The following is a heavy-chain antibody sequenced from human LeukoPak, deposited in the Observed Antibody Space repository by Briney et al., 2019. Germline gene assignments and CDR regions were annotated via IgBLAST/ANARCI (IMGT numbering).Heavy chain of an antibody. V-gene: IGHV4-39*07. CDR3: ARVSGGGYCSGGSCYFFDY. D-gene: IGHD2-15*01. J-gene: IGHJ4*02. Sequence: PSETLSLTCTVSGGSISSSSYSWGWIRQPPGKGLEWIGSIYYSGSTYYNPSLKSRVTISVDTSKNQFSLKLSSVTAADTAVYYCARVSGGGYCSGGSCYFFDYWGQGTLVTVSS. CDR2: IYYSGST. CDR1: GGSISSSSYS.